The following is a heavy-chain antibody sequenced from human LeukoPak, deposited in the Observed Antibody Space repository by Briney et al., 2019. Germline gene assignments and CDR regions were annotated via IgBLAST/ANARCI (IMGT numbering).Heavy chain of an antibody. J-gene: IGHJ4*02. V-gene: IGHV1-3*01. CDR1: GYTFTSYA. Sequence: ASVTVSCTASGYTFTSYAMHWVRQAPGQRLEWMGWINAGNGNTKYSQKFQGRVTITRDTSASTAYMELSSLRSKDTAVYYCARGGRAIVVVPAAMIYWGQGTLVTVSS. CDR3: ARGGRAIVVVPAAMIY. D-gene: IGHD2-2*01. CDR2: INAGNGNT.